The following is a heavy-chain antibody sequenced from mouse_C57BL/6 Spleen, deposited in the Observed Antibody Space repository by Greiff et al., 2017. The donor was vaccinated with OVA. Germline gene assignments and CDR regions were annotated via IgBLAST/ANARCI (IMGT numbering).Heavy chain of an antibody. CDR1: GYTFTSYW. J-gene: IGHJ2*01. D-gene: IGHD2-1*01. CDR2: INPSNGGT. V-gene: IGHV1-53*01. Sequence: VKLVESGTELVKPGASVKLSCKASGYTFTSYWMHWVKQRPGQGLEWIGNINPSNGGTNYNEKFKSKATLTVDKSSSTAYMQLSSLTSEDSAVYYCARERNGNLDYWGQGTTLTVSS. CDR3: ARERNGNLDY.